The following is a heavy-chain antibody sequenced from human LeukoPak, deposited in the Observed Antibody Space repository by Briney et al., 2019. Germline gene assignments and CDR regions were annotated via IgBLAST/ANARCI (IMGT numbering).Heavy chain of an antibody. Sequence: GESLKISCKGSGYSFTNYWIGWVRQMPGNGLEWMAIIYPGDSDTRYSPSFQGQVTVSADKSITTAYLQWSSLKASDTAMYYCARGSTVTTLDHWGQGTLVTVSS. CDR2: IYPGDSDT. V-gene: IGHV5-51*01. CDR3: ARGSTVTTLDH. D-gene: IGHD4-11*01. CDR1: GYSFTNYW. J-gene: IGHJ4*02.